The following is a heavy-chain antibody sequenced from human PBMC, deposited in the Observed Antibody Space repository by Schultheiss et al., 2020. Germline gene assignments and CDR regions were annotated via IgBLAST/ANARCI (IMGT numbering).Heavy chain of an antibody. V-gene: IGHV3-7*01. D-gene: IGHD5-18*01. CDR3: ARGPGRWIQLWATDY. Sequence: GGSLRLSCAASGFTFSSYWMSWVRQAPGKGLEWVANIKQDGSEKYYVDSVKGRFTISRDNAKNSLYLQMNSLRDEDTAVYYCARGPGRWIQLWATDYWGQGTLVTVSS. CDR1: GFTFSSYW. CDR2: IKQDGSEK. J-gene: IGHJ4*02.